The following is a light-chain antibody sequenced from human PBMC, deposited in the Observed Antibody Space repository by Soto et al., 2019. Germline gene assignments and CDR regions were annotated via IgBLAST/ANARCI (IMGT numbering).Light chain of an antibody. CDR3: QQSYSTPYT. Sequence: DIQMTQSPSSLSASVGDRVTITCLASQSISSYLNWYQQKPGKAPRLLICAASTLQSGVPSRFSGSGSGTDFTLTISSLQPEDFATFYCQQSYSTPYTFGQGTKLEIK. J-gene: IGKJ2*01. CDR1: QSISSY. CDR2: AAS. V-gene: IGKV1-39*01.